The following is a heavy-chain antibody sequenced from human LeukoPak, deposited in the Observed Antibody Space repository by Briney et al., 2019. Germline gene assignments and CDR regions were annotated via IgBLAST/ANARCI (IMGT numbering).Heavy chain of an antibody. Sequence: SETLSLTCAASGGSFSGYNWTWIRQPPGKGLEWIGEINHRESTNYDPSLKSRVTISMDTSTYQFSLRLGSVTAADTAVYYCGRVKEYFDSGGAFDIWGQGTMVTVSS. CDR3: GRVKEYFDSGGAFDI. CDR1: GGSFSGYN. CDR2: INHREST. D-gene: IGHD3-22*01. J-gene: IGHJ3*02. V-gene: IGHV4-34*01.